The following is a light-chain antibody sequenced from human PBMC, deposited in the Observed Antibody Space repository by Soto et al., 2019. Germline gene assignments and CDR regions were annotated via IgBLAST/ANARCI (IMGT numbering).Light chain of an antibody. J-gene: IGLJ2*01. CDR1: SSDVGDYNY. CDR2: GVS. CDR3: SSYTSTNTLI. V-gene: IGLV2-14*01. Sequence: QSALTQPASVSGSPGQSITISCTGTSSDVGDYNYVSWYQQHPGKAPKLLIYGVSNRPSGISSHFSGSKSGNTASLTISGIQAEDEADYYCSSYTSTNTLIFGGGTKLTVL.